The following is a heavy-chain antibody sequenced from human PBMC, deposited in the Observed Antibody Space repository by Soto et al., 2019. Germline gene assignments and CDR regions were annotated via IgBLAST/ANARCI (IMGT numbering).Heavy chain of an antibody. Sequence: ASVKVSCKASGYTFTGYYMHWVRQAPGQGLEWMGWINPNSGGTNYAQKFQGWVTMTRDTSISTAYMELSRLRSDDTAVYYCARSYGDYSNHAFDIWGQGTMVTVSS. CDR2: INPNSGGT. V-gene: IGHV1-2*04. D-gene: IGHD4-17*01. CDR1: GYTFTGYY. CDR3: ARSYGDYSNHAFDI. J-gene: IGHJ3*02.